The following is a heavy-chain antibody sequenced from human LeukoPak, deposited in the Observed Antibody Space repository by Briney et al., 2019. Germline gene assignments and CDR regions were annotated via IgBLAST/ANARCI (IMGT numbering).Heavy chain of an antibody. Sequence: GRSLRLSCAASGFTFSSYAMHWVRQAPGKGLEWVAVISYDGSNKYYADSVKGRFTISRDNSKNTLYLQMNSLRAEDTAVYYRARDRASGYGPPDLDYWGQGTLVTVSS. CDR3: ARDRASGYGPPDLDY. CDR1: GFTFSSYA. CDR2: ISYDGSNK. D-gene: IGHD5-12*01. V-gene: IGHV3-30*04. J-gene: IGHJ4*02.